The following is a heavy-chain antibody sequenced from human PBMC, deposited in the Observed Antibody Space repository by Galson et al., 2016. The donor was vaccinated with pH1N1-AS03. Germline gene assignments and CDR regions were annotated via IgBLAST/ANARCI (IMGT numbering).Heavy chain of an antibody. V-gene: IGHV2-5*01. CDR3: ARDFNWRIDY. CDR2: IRWNGDK. J-gene: IGHJ4*02. Sequence: PALVKPTQTLTLTCTFSGFSLDSTDVNVAWIRQPPGKALEWLALIRWNGDKHHSPSLQNRLTVTKDTSKNQVVLTMTNLDPVHTATYFCARDFNWRIDYWGQGTLVTVSS. CDR1: GFSLDSTDVN. D-gene: IGHD1-1*01.